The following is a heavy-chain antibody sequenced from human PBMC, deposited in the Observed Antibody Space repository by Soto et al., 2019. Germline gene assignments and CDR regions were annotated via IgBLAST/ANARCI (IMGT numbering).Heavy chain of an antibody. J-gene: IGHJ4*02. CDR2: IIPIFGTA. V-gene: IGHV1-69*13. CDR3: ARVGSCGWYEIDY. Sequence: ASVNVSCKASGGTFSGYAISWVRQAPGEGLEWMGGIIPIFGTANYAQKFQGRVTITADESTSTAYMELSSLRSEDTAVYYCARVGSCGWYEIDYWGQGTMVIVSA. CDR1: GGTFSGYA. D-gene: IGHD6-19*01.